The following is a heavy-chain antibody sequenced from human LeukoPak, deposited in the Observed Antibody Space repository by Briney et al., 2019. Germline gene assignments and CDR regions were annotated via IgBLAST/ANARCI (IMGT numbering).Heavy chain of an antibody. Sequence: QPGGSLTLACAAAGFTFSSYAIRWVRQAPGKGREWVSAIAGSGSGTYYAECVKGRFTGARDNARATLYLQMNSLRSEDTPEYYCARGCASSDCDDSRWFAPWGQGAQVTVSS. CDR2: IAGSGSGT. V-gene: IGHV3-23*01. J-gene: IGHJ5*02. D-gene: IGHD2-21*02. CDR3: ARGCASSDCDDSRWFAP. CDR1: GFTFSSYA.